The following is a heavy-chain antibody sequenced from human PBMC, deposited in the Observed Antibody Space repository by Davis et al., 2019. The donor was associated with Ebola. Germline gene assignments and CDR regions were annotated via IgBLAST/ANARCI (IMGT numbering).Heavy chain of an antibody. CDR1: GYTFTGYY. CDR2: INPNSGGT. D-gene: IGHD2-15*01. V-gene: IGHV1-2*04. J-gene: IGHJ5*02. CDR3: ARGWGVVVVAATPGWFDP. Sequence: ASVKVSCKASGYTFTGYYMHWVRQAPGQGLEWMGWINPNSGGTNYAQKFQGWVTMTRDTSISTAYMELSRLRSDDTAVYYWARGWGVVVVAATPGWFDPWGQGTLVTVSS.